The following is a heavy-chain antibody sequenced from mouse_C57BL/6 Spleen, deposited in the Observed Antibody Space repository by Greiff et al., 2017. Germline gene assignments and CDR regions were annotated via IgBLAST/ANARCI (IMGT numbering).Heavy chain of an antibody. D-gene: IGHD2-2*01. CDR1: GYAFSRYW. J-gene: IGHJ2*01. CDR2: IYPGDGDT. V-gene: IGHV1-80*01. CDR3: ARTISGLRDY. Sequence: VQLQESGAELVKPGASVKISCKASGYAFSRYWMNWVKQRPGKGLEWIGQIYPGDGDTNYNGKFKGKATLTADKSSSTAYMQLSSLTSEDAAVYFCARTISGLRDYWGQGTTLTVSS.